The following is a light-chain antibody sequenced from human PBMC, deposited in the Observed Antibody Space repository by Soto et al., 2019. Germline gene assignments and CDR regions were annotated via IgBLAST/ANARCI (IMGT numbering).Light chain of an antibody. CDR1: SSDVGGYNS. CDR2: GVS. CDR3: SSQSGSNSRVV. Sequence: QSALTQPPSASGSPGQSVTISCTGTSSDVGGYNSVSWYQQHPGKAPKVMIYGVSTRPSGVPDRFSGSKSGNTASLTVSGLQAEDEADYYCSSQSGSNSRVVFGGGTKVTVL. J-gene: IGLJ2*01. V-gene: IGLV2-8*01.